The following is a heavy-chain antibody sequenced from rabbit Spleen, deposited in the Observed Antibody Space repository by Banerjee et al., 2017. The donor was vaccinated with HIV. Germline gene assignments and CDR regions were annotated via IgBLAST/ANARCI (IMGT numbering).Heavy chain of an antibody. J-gene: IGHJ6*01. CDR2: IYNSDGTT. V-gene: IGHV1S47*01. D-gene: IGHD4-1*01. CDR1: GFSFNSRYW. CDR3: ARDLAGAIGWNFYL. Sequence: EESGGDLVKPGASLTLTCTASGFSFNSRYWICWVRQAPGKGPEWIACIYNSDGTTFYASWVNGRFTISRSTSLNTVTLQMTSLAAADTATYFCARDLAGAIGWNFYLWGPGTLVTVS.